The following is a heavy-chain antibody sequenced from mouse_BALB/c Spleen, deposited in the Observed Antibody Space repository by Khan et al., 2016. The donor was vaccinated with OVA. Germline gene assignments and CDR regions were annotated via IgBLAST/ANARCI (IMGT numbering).Heavy chain of an antibody. J-gene: IGHJ4*01. V-gene: IGHV3-2*02. CDR3: ARGNYYGYAMDY. Sequence: VQLQQSGPGLVKPSQSLSLTCTVTGYSITSNYAWNWIRQLPGNKLEWMGYISYSGSTSYNPSLKSRISITRDTSKNQFFLQLNSVTNEDAATYYCARGNYYGYAMDYWGQGTSVTVSS. CDR1: GYSITSNYA. CDR2: ISYSGST. D-gene: IGHD1-1*01.